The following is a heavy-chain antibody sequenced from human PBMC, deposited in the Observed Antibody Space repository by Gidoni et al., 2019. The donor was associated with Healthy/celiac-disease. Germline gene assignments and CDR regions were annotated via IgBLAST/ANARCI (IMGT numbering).Heavy chain of an antibody. CDR2: INHSGST. CDR1: GGYLSGDY. J-gene: IGHJ6*03. CDR3: ARGRYDFWSGYSPSSHYYYYYMDV. D-gene: IGHD3-3*01. Sequence: QVQLQQWGAGLLKPSETLSLTCDVDGGYLSGDYWSWIRKPPGKGLEWIGEINHSGSTNYYPSLKSRVTISVDTSKNQFSLKLSSVTAADTAVYYCARGRYDFWSGYSPSSHYYYYYMDVWGKGTTVTVSS. V-gene: IGHV4-34*01.